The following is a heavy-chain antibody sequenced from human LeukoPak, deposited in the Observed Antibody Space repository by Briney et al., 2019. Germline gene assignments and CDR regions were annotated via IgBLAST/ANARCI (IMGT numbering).Heavy chain of an antibody. V-gene: IGHV4-38-2*02. CDR2: IYHSGST. CDR1: GYSISSGYY. Sequence: SETLSLNCAVSGYSISSGYYWGWIRQAPGKGLEWIGSIYHSGSTYYNPSLKSRVTISVDTSKNQFSLKLSSVTAADTAVYYCARDFWGGYDLYFDYWGQGTLVTVSS. CDR3: ARDFWGGYDLYFDY. D-gene: IGHD5-12*01. J-gene: IGHJ4*02.